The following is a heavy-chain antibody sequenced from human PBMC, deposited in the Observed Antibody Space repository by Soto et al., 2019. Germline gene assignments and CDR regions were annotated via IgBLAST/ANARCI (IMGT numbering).Heavy chain of an antibody. V-gene: IGHV3-48*03. J-gene: IGHJ6*02. CDR1: GFTFSSYE. D-gene: IGHD6-13*01. CDR2: ISSSGSTI. CDR3: ARGGLYSSSWYYYYGMDV. Sequence: GGSLRLSCAASGFTFSSYEMNWVRQAPGKGLEWVSYISSSGSTIYYADSVKGRFTISRDNAKNSLYLQMNSLRAEDTAVYYCARGGLYSSSWYYYYGMDVWGQGTTVPVSS.